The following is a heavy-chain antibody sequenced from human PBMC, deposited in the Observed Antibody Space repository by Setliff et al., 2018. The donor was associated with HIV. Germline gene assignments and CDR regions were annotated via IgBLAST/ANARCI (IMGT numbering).Heavy chain of an antibody. CDR2: IYYSGSA. J-gene: IGHJ4*02. CDR3: AKASAYCGGDCYSGVY. D-gene: IGHD2-21*02. Sequence: SETLSLTCTVSGGSISSHYWSWIRQPPGKGLEWIGGIYYSGSANYNPSLKSRVTLSLDTSKNQFSLKLTSVTAADTAVYYCAKASAYCGGDCYSGVYWGQGTLVTVSS. CDR1: GGSISSHY. V-gene: IGHV4-59*11.